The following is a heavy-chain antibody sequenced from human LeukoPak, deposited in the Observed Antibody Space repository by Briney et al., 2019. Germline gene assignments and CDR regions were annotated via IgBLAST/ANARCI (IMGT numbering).Heavy chain of an antibody. V-gene: IGHV1-58*02. Sequence: GASVKVSCKASGFPFSISAMQWVRQARGQRLEWIGWIVVGSGNTNYAQEFHERVTITRDMSTTTTYMELSNLRSEDTAFYYCAADGNRDGYPGYWGQGTLVTVS. J-gene: IGHJ4*02. CDR3: AADGNRDGYPGY. D-gene: IGHD5-24*01. CDR1: GFPFSISA. CDR2: IVVGSGNT.